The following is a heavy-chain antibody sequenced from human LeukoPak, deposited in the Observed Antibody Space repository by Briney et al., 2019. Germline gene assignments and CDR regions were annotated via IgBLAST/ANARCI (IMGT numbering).Heavy chain of an antibody. V-gene: IGHV3-30*18. Sequence: GGSLRLSCAASGFTFSSYGMHWVRQAPGKGLEWVAVISYDGSNKYYADSVEGRSTISRDNSKNTLCLQMNSLRAEDTAVYYCAKAGNYGGNEFDPWGQGILVTVSS. CDR2: ISYDGSNK. CDR3: AKAGNYGGNEFDP. CDR1: GFTFSSYG. J-gene: IGHJ5*02. D-gene: IGHD4-23*01.